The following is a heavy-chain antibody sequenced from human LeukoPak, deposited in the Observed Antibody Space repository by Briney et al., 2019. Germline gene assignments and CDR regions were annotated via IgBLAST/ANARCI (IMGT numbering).Heavy chain of an antibody. Sequence: SVKVSCKASGGTFSSYAISWVRQAPGQGLEWMGRIIPILGIANYAQKFQGRVTITADKSTSTAYMELSSLRSEDTAVYYCARDLHDILTGETDAFDIWGQGTMVTVSS. CDR3: ARDLHDILTGETDAFDI. CDR2: IIPILGIA. D-gene: IGHD3-9*01. J-gene: IGHJ3*02. CDR1: GGTFSSYA. V-gene: IGHV1-69*04.